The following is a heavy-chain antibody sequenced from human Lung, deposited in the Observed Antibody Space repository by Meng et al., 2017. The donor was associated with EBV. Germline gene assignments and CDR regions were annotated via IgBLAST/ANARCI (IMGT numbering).Heavy chain of an antibody. CDR3: AREYSSSSGLPGP. Sequence: GPGNLSQTPSLTWTVSCGSSSCGDYYWRWIRQPPGKGLEWIGYIYDSGSTSYNPSLMSRVTISVDTSRNQFSLKLTSVTAADTAVYYCAREYSSSSGLPGPWGQGTLVTVSS. CDR2: IYDSGST. J-gene: IGHJ5*02. CDR1: CGSSSCGDYY. V-gene: IGHV4-30-4*01. D-gene: IGHD6-6*01.